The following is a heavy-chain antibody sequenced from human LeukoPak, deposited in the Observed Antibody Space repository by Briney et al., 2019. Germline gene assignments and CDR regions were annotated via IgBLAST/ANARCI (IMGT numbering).Heavy chain of an antibody. Sequence: GGSLRLSCETSGFTFSNFWMSWVRQASGKGLEWVANIKQDGSEKYYMDSVKGRFTISRDNAKNSLALQMNSLRAEDTAVYYCARDLGYSDPYNYFDPWGQGTLVTVSS. V-gene: IGHV3-7*01. J-gene: IGHJ5*02. CDR2: IKQDGSEK. CDR3: ARDLGYSDPYNYFDP. D-gene: IGHD5-24*01. CDR1: GFTFSNFW.